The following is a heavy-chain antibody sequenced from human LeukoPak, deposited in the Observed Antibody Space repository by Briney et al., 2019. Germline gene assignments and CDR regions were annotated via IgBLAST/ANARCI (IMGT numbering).Heavy chain of an antibody. CDR2: IYIGGST. J-gene: IGHJ4*02. V-gene: IGHV3-53*01. D-gene: IGHD6-19*01. Sequence: GGSLRLSRAASVFTLSSNYMSWVRQAPGKGLEWVSVIYIGGSTYYAHSVKGRFTISRDNSKNTLYLQMSSLRAEDRAVDYCARERCRSGWYDYWGQGTLVTVSS. CDR3: ARERCRSGWYDY. CDR1: VFTLSSNY.